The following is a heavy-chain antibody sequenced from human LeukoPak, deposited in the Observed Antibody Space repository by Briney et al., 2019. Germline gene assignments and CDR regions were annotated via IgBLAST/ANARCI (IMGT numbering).Heavy chain of an antibody. CDR3: ARQHSGSSFTDE. Sequence: PSATLSLTCAVYGGSFSGYYWSWIRQPPGKWLEWIGVINNSGRTNYNPSLKSRVTISVDTSKNQFSLKLSSVTPADTAVYYGARQHSGSSFTDEWGQGTLVTV. CDR1: GGSFSGYY. CDR2: INNSGRT. D-gene: IGHD1-26*01. J-gene: IGHJ4*01. V-gene: IGHV4-34*01.